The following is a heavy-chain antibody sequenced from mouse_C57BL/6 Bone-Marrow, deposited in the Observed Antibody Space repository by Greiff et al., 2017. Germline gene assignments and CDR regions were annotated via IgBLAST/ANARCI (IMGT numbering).Heavy chain of an antibody. CDR3: ARWDYYGSSYGRYFDV. CDR2: SYPRSGNT. D-gene: IGHD1-1*01. CDR1: GYTFTSYG. J-gene: IGHJ1*03. V-gene: IGHV1-81*01. Sequence: QVQLKQSGAELARPGASVKLSCKASGYTFTSYGISWVKQRTGQGLEWIGESYPRSGNTYYNEKFKGKATLTADKSSSTAYMELRSLTSEDSAVYFCARWDYYGSSYGRYFDVWGTGTTVTVSS.